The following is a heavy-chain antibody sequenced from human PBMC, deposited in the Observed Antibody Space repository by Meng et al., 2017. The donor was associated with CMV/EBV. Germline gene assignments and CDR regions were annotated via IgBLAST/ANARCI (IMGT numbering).Heavy chain of an antibody. CDR1: RFS. V-gene: IGHV3-30*14. CDR3: ARGVIRYYDFWSGYSPQFDS. Sequence: RFSLPWFRQAPGEGLEWVAAISYDGSDKYYADSVRCRFTFSRDNSEKTVYLQLTSLRAADTAVYYCARGVIRYYDFWSGYSPQFDSWGQGTLVTVSS. J-gene: IGHJ4*02. CDR2: ISYDGSDK. D-gene: IGHD3-3*01.